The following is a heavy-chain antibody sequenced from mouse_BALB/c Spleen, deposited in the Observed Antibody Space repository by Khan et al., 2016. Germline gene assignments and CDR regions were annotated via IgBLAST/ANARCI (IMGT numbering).Heavy chain of an antibody. V-gene: IGHV3-1*02. Sequence: EGKREEAGPDLVTPSQSLSLTCTVTDYSITSGYSWHWIRQFPGNKLEWMGYIHYSCSTNYNPSLKSRISITRDTSKNQFFLQLNSVTTEDTATYYCVRYGYYAMDYWGQGTSVTVSS. D-gene: IGHD1-1*02. J-gene: IGHJ4*01. CDR1: DYSITSGYS. CDR2: IHYSCST. CDR3: VRYGYYAMDY.